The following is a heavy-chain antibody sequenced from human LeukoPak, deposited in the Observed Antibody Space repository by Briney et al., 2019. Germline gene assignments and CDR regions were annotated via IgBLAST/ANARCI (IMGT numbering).Heavy chain of an antibody. V-gene: IGHV1-8*03. CDR1: GYTFTGYY. CDR3: ARNGWVEYGDSESMYYYYYYMDV. Sequence: ASVKVSCKASGYTFTGYYMHWVRQAPGQGLEWMGWMNPNSGNTGYAQKFQGRVTITRNTSISTAYMELSSLRSEDTAVYYCARNGWVEYGDSESMYYYYYYMDVWGKGTTVTVSS. D-gene: IGHD4-17*01. CDR2: MNPNSGNT. J-gene: IGHJ6*03.